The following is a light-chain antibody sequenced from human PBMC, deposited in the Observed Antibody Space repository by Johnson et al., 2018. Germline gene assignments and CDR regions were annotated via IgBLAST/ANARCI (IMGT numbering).Light chain of an antibody. Sequence: QSVLTQPPSVSAAPGQKVTISCSGSSSNIGNNYVSWYQQLPGTAPKLLIYENNKRPSGIPDRFSGSKSGTSATLGITGLQTGDEADYYRGTRDSSLSAGNVFGTGTKVTVL. CDR2: ENN. J-gene: IGLJ1*01. CDR1: SSNIGNNY. V-gene: IGLV1-51*02. CDR3: GTRDSSLSAGNV.